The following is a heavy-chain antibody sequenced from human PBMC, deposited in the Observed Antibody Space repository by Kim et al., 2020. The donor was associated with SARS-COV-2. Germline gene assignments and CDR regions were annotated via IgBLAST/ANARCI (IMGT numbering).Heavy chain of an antibody. Sequence: ASVKVSCKASGYTFTNYAMHWVRQAPGQGLEWMGWINANNGNTKYSQKFQGRVTMTRDTSASTAYMELSSLRSEDTAVYDCARGYGGYRRYDYWGQGTLVTVSS. CDR3: ARGYGGYRRYDY. D-gene: IGHD1-26*01. V-gene: IGHV1-3*01. CDR1: GYTFTNYA. J-gene: IGHJ4*02. CDR2: INANNGNT.